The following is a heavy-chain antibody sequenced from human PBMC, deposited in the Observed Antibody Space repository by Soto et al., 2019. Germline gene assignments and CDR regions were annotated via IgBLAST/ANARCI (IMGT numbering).Heavy chain of an antibody. CDR2: ISSSSSYI. J-gene: IGHJ4*02. CDR1: GFTFSSYS. CDR3: ARDLDYYGSRFLDY. D-gene: IGHD3-10*01. V-gene: IGHV3-21*01. Sequence: GGSLRLSCAASGFTFSSYSMNWVRQAPGKGLEWVSSISSSSSYIYYADSAKGRFTISRDNAKNSLYLQMNSLRAEDTAVYYCARDLDYYGSRFLDYWGQGTLVTVSS.